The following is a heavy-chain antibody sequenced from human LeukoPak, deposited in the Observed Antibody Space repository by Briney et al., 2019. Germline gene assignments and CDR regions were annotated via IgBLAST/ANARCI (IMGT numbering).Heavy chain of an antibody. CDR3: TTGSTSDYGSGSYTTIDY. V-gene: IGHV3-15*01. CDR2: IKSKNNGGTT. CDR1: GFTFSNHG. Sequence: PGGSLRLSCAASGFTFSNHGMHWVRQAPGKGLEWVGRIKSKNNGGTTDYAAPVTGRFTISRDDSRNTLYLQMNSQKTEDTGVYYCTTGSTSDYGSGSYTTIDYWGQGTLVTVSS. D-gene: IGHD3-10*01. J-gene: IGHJ4*02.